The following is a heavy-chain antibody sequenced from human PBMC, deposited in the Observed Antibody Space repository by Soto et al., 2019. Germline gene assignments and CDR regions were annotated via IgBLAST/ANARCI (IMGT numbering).Heavy chain of an antibody. CDR1: GGSISSSSYY. V-gene: IGHV4-39*01. J-gene: IGHJ5*02. CDR2: IYYSGST. Sequence: QLQLQESGPGLVKPSETLSLTCTVSGGSISSSSYYWGWIRQPPGKGLEWIGSIYYSGSTYYNPSLKSRVSISLDTSKQPFSLKLSSVTAADTAVYYCARLNVVTMTTRWWLDPWGQGTLVTVSS. D-gene: IGHD4-17*01. CDR3: ARLNVVTMTTRWWLDP.